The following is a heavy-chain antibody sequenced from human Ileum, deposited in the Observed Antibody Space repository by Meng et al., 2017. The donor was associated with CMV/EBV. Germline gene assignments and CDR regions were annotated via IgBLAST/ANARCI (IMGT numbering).Heavy chain of an antibody. J-gene: IGHJ6*02. V-gene: IGHV3-21*01. CDR3: ARGGSFTIFGVVIIPNYYYGMDV. Sequence: GESLKISCAASGFTFSGYSMNWVRQAPGKGLEWVSSISSSSSYIYYADSVKGRFTISRDNAKNSLYLQMNSLRAEDTAVYYCARGGSFTIFGVVIIPNYYYGMDVWGQGTTVTVSS. D-gene: IGHD3-3*01. CDR1: GFTFSGYS. CDR2: ISSSSSYI.